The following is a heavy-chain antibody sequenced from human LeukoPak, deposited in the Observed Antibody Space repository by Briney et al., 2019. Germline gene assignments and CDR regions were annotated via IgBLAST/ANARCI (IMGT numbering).Heavy chain of an antibody. CDR1: GFTFSSYG. J-gene: IGHJ4*02. CDR2: ISYDGSNK. Sequence: RPGGSPRLSCAASGFTFSSYGMHWVRQAPGKGLEWVAVISYDGSNKYYADSVKGRFTISRDNSKNTLYLQMNSLRAEDTAVYYCAREGIAAAGTFDYWGQGTLVTVSS. D-gene: IGHD6-13*01. CDR3: AREGIAAAGTFDY. V-gene: IGHV3-30*03.